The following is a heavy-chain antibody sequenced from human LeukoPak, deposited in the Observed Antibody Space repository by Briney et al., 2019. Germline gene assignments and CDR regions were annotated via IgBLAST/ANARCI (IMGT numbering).Heavy chain of an antibody. CDR2: FDPEDGET. CDR3: GTDRDIVAVPAALGF. D-gene: IGHD2-2*01. J-gene: IGHJ4*02. V-gene: IGHV1-24*01. Sequence: ASVKVSCKVSGYTLTELSMHWVRQAPGKGLEWMGGFDPEDGETIYAQKFQGRVTMTEDTSTDTAYMELSSLRSEDTAVYYCGTDRDIVAVPAALGFWGQGTLVTVSS. CDR1: GYTLTELS.